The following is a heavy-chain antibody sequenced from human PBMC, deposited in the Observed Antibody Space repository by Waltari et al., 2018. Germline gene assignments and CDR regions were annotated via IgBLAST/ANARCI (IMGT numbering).Heavy chain of an antibody. V-gene: IGHV3-23*01. J-gene: IGHJ6*02. D-gene: IGHD3-10*01. CDR2: ISGSGGNT. CDR1: GFTFSSYA. Sequence: EVQLLESGGGLVQPGGSLRLSCAASGFTFSSYAMSWVRQAPGKGLEWVSAISGSGGNTYYADSVKGRFTISRDNSKNTLYLQMNGLRAEDTAVYYCAKGDVLLWFGELYGMDVWGQGTTVTVSS. CDR3: AKGDVLLWFGELYGMDV.